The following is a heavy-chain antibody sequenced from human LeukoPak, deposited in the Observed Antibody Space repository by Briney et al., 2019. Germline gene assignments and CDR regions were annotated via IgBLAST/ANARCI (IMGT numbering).Heavy chain of an antibody. CDR3: ARNPGIAAAAYYFDY. V-gene: IGHV1-69*05. J-gene: IGHJ4*02. CDR2: IIPIFGTA. Sequence: SVKVSCKASRGTFSSYAISWVRQAPGQGLEWMGRIIPIFGTANYAQKFQGRVTITTDESTSTAYMELSSLRSEDTAVYYCARNPGIAAAAYYFDYWGQGTLVTVSS. D-gene: IGHD6-13*01. CDR1: RGTFSSYA.